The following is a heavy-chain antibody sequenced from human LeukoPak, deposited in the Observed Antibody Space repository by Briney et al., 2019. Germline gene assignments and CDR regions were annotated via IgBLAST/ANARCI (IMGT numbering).Heavy chain of an antibody. CDR2: IKQDGSEK. J-gene: IGHJ4*02. CDR1: GFSFSSYW. D-gene: IGHD6-6*01. V-gene: IGHV3-7*03. CDR3: AKAEWGIAARFDY. Sequence: PGGSLRLSCAASGFSFSSYWMTWVRQAPGEGLEWVANIKQDGSEKYYVDSVKGRFTISRDNAKNSLYLQMNSLRTEDTALYYCAKAEWGIAARFDYWGQGTLVTVSS.